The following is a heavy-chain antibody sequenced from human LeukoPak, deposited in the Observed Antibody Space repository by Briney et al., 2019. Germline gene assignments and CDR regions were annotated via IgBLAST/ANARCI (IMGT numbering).Heavy chain of an antibody. CDR1: GYPFTNYD. D-gene: IGHD2-2*01. CDR2: MNPNSGNT. Sequence: ASVKVSCKASGYPFTNYDINWVRQATGQGLEWMGWMNPNSGNTGYAQNFQGRVTITRNTSISTAYMELSSLRSEDTAVYYCARLPRIVVVPAALAAGMDVWGQGTTVTVSS. V-gene: IGHV1-8*03. J-gene: IGHJ6*02. CDR3: ARLPRIVVVPAALAAGMDV.